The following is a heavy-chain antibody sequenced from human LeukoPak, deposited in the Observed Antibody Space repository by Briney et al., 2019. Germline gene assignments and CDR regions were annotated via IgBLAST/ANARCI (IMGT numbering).Heavy chain of an antibody. CDR3: ASSPAYSSSWYAIDN. CDR1: GFTFSNYD. J-gene: IGHJ4*02. D-gene: IGHD6-13*01. Sequence: PGGSPRLSCAASGFTFSNYDMHWVRQAAGKGLEWVSGIGTAGDTYYPASVKGRFTISRENAKNSLYLQMNSLSAGDTAVYYCASSPAYSSSWYAIDNWGQGTLVTVSS. CDR2: IGTAGDT. V-gene: IGHV3-13*01.